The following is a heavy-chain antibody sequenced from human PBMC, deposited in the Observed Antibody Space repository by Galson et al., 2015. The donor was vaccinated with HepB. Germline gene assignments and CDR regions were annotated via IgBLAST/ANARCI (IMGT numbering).Heavy chain of an antibody. J-gene: IGHJ4*02. V-gene: IGHV3-23*01. CDR2: ISGCGSNT. CDR3: AKGIWEYYDNRVFDS. CDR1: GFTFSTYA. D-gene: IGHD3-22*01. Sequence: SLRLSCAASGFTFSTYAMNWVRQAPGKGLEWVPTISGCGSNTFYADSVKGRFTISRDSSKNTLYLQMSSLRAEDTAVYYCAKGIWEYYDNRVFDSWGQGTLVTVSS.